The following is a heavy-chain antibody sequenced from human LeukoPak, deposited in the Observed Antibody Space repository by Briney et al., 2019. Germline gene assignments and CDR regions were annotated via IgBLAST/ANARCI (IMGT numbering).Heavy chain of an antibody. D-gene: IGHD3-10*01. CDR3: ARAPYYSGSEAWFDP. CDR2: IYSGGST. V-gene: IGHV3-53*01. CDR1: GFTVSGNY. Sequence: GGSLRLSCAVSGFTVSGNYMSWVHQAPGKGLEWVSVIYSGGSTYYADSVKGRFTISRDNSKNALDLQMNSLRAEDTAVYYCARAPYYSGSEAWFDPWGQGTLVTVSS. J-gene: IGHJ5*02.